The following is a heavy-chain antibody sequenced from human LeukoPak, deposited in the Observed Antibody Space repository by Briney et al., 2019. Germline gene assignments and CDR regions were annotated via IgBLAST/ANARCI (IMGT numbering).Heavy chain of an antibody. V-gene: IGHV1-69*02. D-gene: IGHD6-19*01. J-gene: IGHJ4*02. Sequence: ASVKVSCKVSGYTLTELSMHWVRQAPGQGLEWMGRIIPILGIANYAQKFQGRVTITADKSTSTAYMELSSLRSEDTAVYYCARHAIAVAGLDYWGQGTLVTVSS. CDR1: GYTLTELS. CDR2: IIPILGIA. CDR3: ARHAIAVAGLDY.